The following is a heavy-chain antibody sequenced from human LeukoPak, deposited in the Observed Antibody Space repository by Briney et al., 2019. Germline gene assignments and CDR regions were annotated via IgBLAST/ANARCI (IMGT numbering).Heavy chain of an antibody. V-gene: IGHV3-30*02. Sequence: GGSLRLSFAASGFTFSSYGMHWVRQAPGKGLEWVAFIRYDGSNKYYADSVKGRFTISRDNSKNTLYLQMNSLRAEDTAVYYCATGRAARLSPFDYWGRGTLVTVSS. CDR2: IRYDGSNK. D-gene: IGHD6-6*01. CDR3: ATGRAARLSPFDY. CDR1: GFTFSSYG. J-gene: IGHJ4*02.